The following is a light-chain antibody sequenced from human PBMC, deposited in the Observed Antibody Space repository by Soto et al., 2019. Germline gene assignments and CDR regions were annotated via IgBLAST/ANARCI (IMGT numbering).Light chain of an antibody. CDR2: EVS. CDR3: SSYGGSNTVV. Sequence: QSALTQPPSASGSPGQSVTISCTGSSSDVGGYNYVSWYQQQPDKAPKLMIYEVSNRHSGGPDRLSGSKSGNTASLTVSGLQAEDEADYYCSSYGGSNTVVFGGGTTLNVL. J-gene: IGLJ2*01. CDR1: SSDVGGYNY. V-gene: IGLV2-8*01.